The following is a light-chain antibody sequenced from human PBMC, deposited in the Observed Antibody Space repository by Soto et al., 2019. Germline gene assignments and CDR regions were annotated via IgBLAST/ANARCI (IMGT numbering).Light chain of an antibody. CDR2: GAS. CDR1: QSVNSDD. J-gene: IGKJ4*01. CDR3: QHNRNLPVT. Sequence: VLTQSPGTLSLFPGERATLFCRAGQSVNSDDLAWYQQKPGQAPRLLIYGASSRGTGVPDRFSGRGSGTDFTLTINGLEPEDVAMYYCQHNRNLPVTFAGGTKV. V-gene: IGKV3-20*01.